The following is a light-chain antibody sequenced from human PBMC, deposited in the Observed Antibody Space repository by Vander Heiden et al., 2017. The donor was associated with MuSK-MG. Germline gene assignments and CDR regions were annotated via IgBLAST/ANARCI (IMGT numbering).Light chain of an antibody. CDR3: QQSTTASMVT. CDR1: QNIDRH. V-gene: IGKV1-39*01. Sequence: DIQMTQSPSTLSAFVGDRVTFTCRTSQNIDRHLNWYQHKPGTAPRLLIYAASLLESGVPSRFRGSGSGTEFTLTISSLQLDDFGTYYCQQSTTASMVTFGPGTKV. J-gene: IGKJ3*01. CDR2: AAS.